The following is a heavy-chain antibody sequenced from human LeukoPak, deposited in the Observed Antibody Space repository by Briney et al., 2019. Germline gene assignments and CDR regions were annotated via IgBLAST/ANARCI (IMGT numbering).Heavy chain of an antibody. CDR1: GFNVGSKH. Sequence: GASLRLSCAASGFNVGSKHMNWVRQAPGKELEWVSGIYPGGDSYYADFLKGRFIISRDISKNAVFLQMNSLRDEDTAVYYCARLNFGDDYWGQGALVTVSS. J-gene: IGHJ4*02. D-gene: IGHD4-17*01. CDR3: ARLNFGDDY. CDR2: IYPGGDS. V-gene: IGHV3-53*01.